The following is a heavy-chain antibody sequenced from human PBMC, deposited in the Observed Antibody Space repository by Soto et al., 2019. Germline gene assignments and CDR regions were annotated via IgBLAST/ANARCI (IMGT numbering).Heavy chain of an antibody. D-gene: IGHD3-10*01. CDR1: GFTFSSYW. CDR2: IKSKNDGGTT. V-gene: IGHV3-15*01. Sequence: GGSLRLSCAASGFTFSSYWMSWVRQAPGKGLEWVGRIKSKNDGGTTEYAAPVKDKFTISRDDSKNTLYLQMNSLKTEDTAVYYCTTLLLWFGPDSYDIWGQGTMVTVSS. J-gene: IGHJ3*02. CDR3: TTLLLWFGPDSYDI.